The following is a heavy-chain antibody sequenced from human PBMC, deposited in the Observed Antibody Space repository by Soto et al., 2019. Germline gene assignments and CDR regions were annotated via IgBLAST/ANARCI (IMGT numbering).Heavy chain of an antibody. J-gene: IGHJ5*02. CDR3: ARVVPGAEAWFGP. Sequence: SVKVSCKASGFTFTSSAVQWVGQARGQRIEWIGWIVVGSGNTNYAQKFQGRVSMTTDTSTTTAYMELRSLRSDDTAVYYCARVVPGAEAWFGPWGQGTLVTVSS. D-gene: IGHD2-2*01. CDR1: GFTFTSSA. V-gene: IGHV1-58*01. CDR2: IVVGSGNT.